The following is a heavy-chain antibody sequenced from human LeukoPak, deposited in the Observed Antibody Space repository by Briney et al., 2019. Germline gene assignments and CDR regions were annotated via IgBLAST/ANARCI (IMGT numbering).Heavy chain of an antibody. CDR2: IYYSGST. V-gene: IGHV4-59*01. D-gene: IGHD2-21*02. CDR3: ARGFCGGDCYWPYYYYYMDV. Sequence: SETLSLTCTVSGGSISSYYWSWIRQPPGKGREWIGYIYYSGSTNYNPSLKSRVTISVDTSKNQSSLKLSSVTAADTAVYYCARGFCGGDCYWPYYYYYMDVWGKGTTVTISS. J-gene: IGHJ6*03. CDR1: GGSISSYY.